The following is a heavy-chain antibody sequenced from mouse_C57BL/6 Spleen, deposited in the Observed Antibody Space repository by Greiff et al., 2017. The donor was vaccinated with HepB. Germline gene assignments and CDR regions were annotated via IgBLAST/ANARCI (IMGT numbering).Heavy chain of an antibody. CDR2: IDPENGDT. J-gene: IGHJ1*03. CDR3: TRYYSNWYFDV. D-gene: IGHD2-5*01. CDR1: GFNIKDDY. V-gene: IGHV14-4*01. Sequence: VQLQQSGAELVRPGASVKLSCTASGFNIKDDYMHWVKQRPEQGLEWIGWIDPENGDTEYASKFQGKATITADTSSNTAYLQLSSLTSEDTAVYYCTRYYSNWYFDVWGTGTTVTVSS.